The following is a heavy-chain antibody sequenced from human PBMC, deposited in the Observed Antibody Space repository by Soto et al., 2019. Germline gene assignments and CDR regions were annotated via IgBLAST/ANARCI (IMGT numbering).Heavy chain of an antibody. CDR1: GSTFNNFA. CDR2: IVVDSNTA. Sequence: QVVLLQSGAEVKEPGSSVRVSCQVSGSTFNNFAFSWVRQAPGHGPEWMGGIVVDSNTAEYSQRFQDRVNITADNYTDTLYMELGSLTFEDTAVYYCARAIKRWEVNYYFDFWGQGTLVTVSS. CDR3: ARAIKRWEVNYYFDF. J-gene: IGHJ4*02. V-gene: IGHV1-69*06. D-gene: IGHD1-26*01.